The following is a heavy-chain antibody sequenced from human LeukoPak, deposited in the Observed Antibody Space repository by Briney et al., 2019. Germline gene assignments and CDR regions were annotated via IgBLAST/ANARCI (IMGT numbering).Heavy chain of an antibody. V-gene: IGHV3-23*01. J-gene: IGHJ4*02. D-gene: IGHD1-26*01. CDR2: ISGSGGGT. CDR3: AKDLGRYRNNYFDY. CDR1: GFTFSSYA. Sequence: GGSLRLSCAASGFTFSSYAMSWVRQAPEKGLEWVSTISGSGGGTYYADSVKGRFTISRDDSKDTLYLQMNSLRAEDTAVYYCAKDLGRYRNNYFDYWGQGTLVTVSS.